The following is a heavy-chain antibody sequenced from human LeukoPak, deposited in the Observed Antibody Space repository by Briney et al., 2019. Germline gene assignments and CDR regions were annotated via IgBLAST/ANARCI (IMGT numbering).Heavy chain of an antibody. CDR1: GGSISSGSYY. CDR3: AREAVPAATFDY. J-gene: IGHJ4*02. V-gene: IGHV4-61*02. D-gene: IGHD2-2*01. CDR2: IYTSGST. Sequence: SETLSLTCTVSGGSISSGSYYWSWIRQPAGKGLEWIGRIYTSGSTNYNPSLKSRVTISVDTSKNQFSLKLSSVTAADTAVYYCAREAVPAATFDYWGQGTLVTVSS.